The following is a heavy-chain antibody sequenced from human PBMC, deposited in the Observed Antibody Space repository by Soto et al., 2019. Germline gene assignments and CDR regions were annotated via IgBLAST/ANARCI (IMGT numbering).Heavy chain of an antibody. CDR1: GFTFSSYA. CDR2: ISGSGGST. J-gene: IGHJ6*02. Sequence: EVQLLESGGGLVQPGGSLRLSCAASGFTFSSYAMSWVRQAPGKGLEWVSAISGSGGSTYYADSVKGRFTISRGNSKNTLYLQMNSLRAEDTAVYYCAKRRGYSSSSGMDVWGRGTTVTVSS. V-gene: IGHV3-23*01. D-gene: IGHD6-6*01. CDR3: AKRRGYSSSSGMDV.